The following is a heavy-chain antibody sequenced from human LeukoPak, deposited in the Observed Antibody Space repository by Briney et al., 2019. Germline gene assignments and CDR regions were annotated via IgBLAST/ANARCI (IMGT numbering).Heavy chain of an antibody. D-gene: IGHD2-21*01. J-gene: IGHJ4*02. V-gene: IGHV1-2*02. CDR1: GYTFTGYY. Sequence: ASVKVSCKASGYTFTGYYMHWVRQAPGQGLEWMGWINPNSGGTNYAQKFQGRVTMTRDTAISTAYMELSRLRSDDTAVYYCERGGYERTYYYIDCWGQGTLVTVS. CDR3: ERGGYERTYYYIDC. CDR2: INPNSGGT.